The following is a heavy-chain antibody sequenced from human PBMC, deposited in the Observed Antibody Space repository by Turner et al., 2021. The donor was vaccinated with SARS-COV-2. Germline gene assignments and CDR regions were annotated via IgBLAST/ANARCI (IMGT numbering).Heavy chain of an antibody. Sequence: EVQLVESGGGLVQPGGSLRLSCAASGFTFSSYWMHWVRQAPGKGLVWVSNINSDGSFTSYADSVKGRFTISRDNAKNTLYLQMNSLRAEDTAVYYCARDQRDSVIWSGYGAFDIWGQGTMVTVSS. CDR2: INSDGSFT. CDR1: GFTFSSYW. J-gene: IGHJ3*02. CDR3: ARDQRDSVIWSGYGAFDI. V-gene: IGHV3-74*01. D-gene: IGHD3-3*01.